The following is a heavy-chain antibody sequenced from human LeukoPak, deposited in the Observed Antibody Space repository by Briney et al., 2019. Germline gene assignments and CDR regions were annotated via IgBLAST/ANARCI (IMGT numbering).Heavy chain of an antibody. CDR2: IFSDGTTT. D-gene: IGHD2-21*02. CDR3: ARELPREVTLDY. Sequence: GGSLRLSCVASEFDFFSYGMQWVRQAPGKGLVWVSRIFSDGTTTSYADSVKGRFTISRDNAKNTLYLQMNSLRAEDTAVYYCARELPREVTLDYWGHGTLVTVSP. J-gene: IGHJ4*01. CDR1: EFDFFSYG. V-gene: IGHV3-74*01.